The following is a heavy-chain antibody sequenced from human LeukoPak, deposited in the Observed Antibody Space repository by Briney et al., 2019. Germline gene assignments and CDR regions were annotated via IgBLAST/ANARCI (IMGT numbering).Heavy chain of an antibody. CDR2: ISSSSYI. CDR3: ARRITRDSSGYGFCY. CDR1: GFTFSSYS. V-gene: IGHV3-21*01. D-gene: IGHD3-22*01. J-gene: IGHJ4*02. Sequence: GGSLRLSCAASGFTFSSYSMNWVRQAPGKGLEWVSSISSSSYIYYADSVKGPFTISRDNAKNSLYLQMNSLRAEDTAVYYCARRITRDSSGYGFCYWGQGTLVTVSS.